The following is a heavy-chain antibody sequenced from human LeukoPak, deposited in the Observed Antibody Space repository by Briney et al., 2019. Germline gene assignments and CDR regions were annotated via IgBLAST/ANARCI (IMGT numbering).Heavy chain of an antibody. CDR1: GFTFSSDD. CDR3: AKHTYYYESSGTTALFDY. J-gene: IGHJ4*02. Sequence: TGGSLRLSCAASGFTFSSDDMSWVRQAPGKGLVWVTGISGSGGSTYYADSVEGRFTISRDNSKNTLYLRMNSLRAEDTAVYYCAKHTYYYESSGTTALFDYWGQGTLVTASS. CDR2: ISGSGGST. D-gene: IGHD3-22*01. V-gene: IGHV3-23*01.